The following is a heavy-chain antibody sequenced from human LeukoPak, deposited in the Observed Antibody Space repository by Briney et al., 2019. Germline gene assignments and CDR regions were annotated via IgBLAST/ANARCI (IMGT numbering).Heavy chain of an antibody. J-gene: IGHJ4*02. CDR3: ASMVPAGYFDY. CDR2: IYYSGGT. Sequence: SETLSLTCTVSGGSISAYYWSWIRQPPGKALQWIGYIYYSGGTNYNPSLKSRVTISVDTSKNQFSLKLNSVTAADTAVYYCASMVPAGYFDYWGQGTLVTVSS. D-gene: IGHD2-2*01. CDR1: GGSISAYY. V-gene: IGHV4-59*01.